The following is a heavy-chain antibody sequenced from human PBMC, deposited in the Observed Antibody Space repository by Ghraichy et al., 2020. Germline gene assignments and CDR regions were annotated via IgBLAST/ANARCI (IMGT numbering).Heavy chain of an antibody. D-gene: IGHD2-21*02. CDR1: GGSFSGYY. CDR2: INHSGST. V-gene: IGHV4-34*01. Sequence: AETLSLTCAVYGGSFSGYYWSWIRQPPGKGLEWIGEINHSGSTNYNPSLKSRVTISVDTSKNQFSLKLSSVTAADTAVYYCARGRMRVVVTTNYGMDVWGQGTTVTVSS. J-gene: IGHJ6*02. CDR3: ARGRMRVVVTTNYGMDV.